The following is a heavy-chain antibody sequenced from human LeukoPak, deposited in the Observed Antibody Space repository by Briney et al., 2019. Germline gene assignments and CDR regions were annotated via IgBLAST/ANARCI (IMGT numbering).Heavy chain of an antibody. CDR1: GDSLIPYY. D-gene: IGHD6-6*01. V-gene: IGHV4-4*07. Sequence: KPSETLSLTCNVSGDSLIPYYWAWIRQPAGKGLEWIGRIYSSGDTNFNPSLKSRLTMSVDRSKNSLSLKLSSVTAADTAVYYCARDEHSSSSADWFDPWGQGTLVTVSS. CDR2: IYSSGDT. J-gene: IGHJ5*02. CDR3: ARDEHSSSSADWFDP.